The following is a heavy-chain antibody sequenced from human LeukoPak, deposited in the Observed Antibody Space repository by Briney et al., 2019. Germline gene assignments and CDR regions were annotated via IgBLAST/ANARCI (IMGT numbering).Heavy chain of an antibody. CDR3: TREGAGYGSGSYYFDY. J-gene: IGHJ4*02. V-gene: IGHV3-49*04. Sequence: GGSLRLSCTASGFTFCDYVMSWVRQAPGKGLEWVGFIRSKAYSGTTEYAASVKGRFTISRDDSKSIAYLQMNSLKTEDTAVYYCTREGAGYGSGSYYFDYWGQGTLVTVSS. CDR1: GFTFCDYV. D-gene: IGHD3-10*01. CDR2: IRSKAYSGTT.